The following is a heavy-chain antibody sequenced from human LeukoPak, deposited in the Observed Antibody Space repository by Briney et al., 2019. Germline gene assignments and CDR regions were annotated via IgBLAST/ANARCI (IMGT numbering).Heavy chain of an antibody. V-gene: IGHV1-18*01. CDR3: ARGHSGSYLDGPRAFDI. D-gene: IGHD1-26*01. CDR1: GYTFTSYG. J-gene: IGHJ3*02. Sequence: GASVKVSCKASGYTFTSYGISWVRQAPGQGLEWMGWISAYNGNTNYAQKLQGRVTMTTDTSTSTAYMELRSLRSDDTAVYYCARGHSGSYLDGPRAFDIWGQGTMVTVSS. CDR2: ISAYNGNT.